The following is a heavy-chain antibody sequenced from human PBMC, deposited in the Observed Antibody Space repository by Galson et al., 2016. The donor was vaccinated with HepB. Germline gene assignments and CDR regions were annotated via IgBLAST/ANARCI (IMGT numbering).Heavy chain of an antibody. J-gene: IGHJ4*02. CDR3: ARIVQRRVAFGGVVEYYLDY. V-gene: IGHV2-70*01. D-gene: IGHD3-16*02. CDR2: IDWDDDK. CDR1: GFSLSTSGMC. Sequence: PALVKPTQTLTLTCTFSGFSLSTSGMCVSWIRQPPGKALEWLALIDWDDDKRYSTSLKTRLTISKDTSKNQVVLTMTNMDYVDTATYYCARIVQRRVAFGGVVEYYLDYWGQGTLVTVSS.